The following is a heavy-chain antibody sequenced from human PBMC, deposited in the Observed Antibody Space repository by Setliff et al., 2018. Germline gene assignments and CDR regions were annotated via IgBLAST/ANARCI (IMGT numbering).Heavy chain of an antibody. D-gene: IGHD6-25*01. CDR1: GFTFSSYA. J-gene: IGHJ4*02. CDR3: VRDTTSGWMLTN. Sequence: PGGSLRLSCAASGFTFSSYAMHWVRQAPGKGLEWISYLNNDGTTIYYADSVRGRFTISRDNARDSLYLQMNSLRAEDTAVYYCVRDTTSGWMLTNWGQGTLVTVSS. V-gene: IGHV3-48*04. CDR2: LNNDGTTI.